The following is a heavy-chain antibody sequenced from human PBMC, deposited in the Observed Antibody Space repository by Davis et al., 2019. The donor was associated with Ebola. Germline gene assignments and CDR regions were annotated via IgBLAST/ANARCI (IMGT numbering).Heavy chain of an antibody. CDR2: ISYDGSNK. V-gene: IGHV3-30-3*01. CDR1: GFTFSSYA. CDR3: ARGPRGYYYDSSGYPIRSRYYYYYGMDV. J-gene: IGHJ6*02. Sequence: GESLKISCAASGFTFSSYAMHWVRQAPGKGLEWVAVISYDGSNKYYADSVKGRFTISRDNSKNTLYLQMNSLRAEDTAVYYCARGPRGYYYDSSGYPIRSRYYYYYGMDVWGQGTTVTVSS. D-gene: IGHD3-22*01.